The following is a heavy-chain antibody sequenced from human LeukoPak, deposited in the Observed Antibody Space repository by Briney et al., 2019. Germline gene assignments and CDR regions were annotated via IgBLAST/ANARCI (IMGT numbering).Heavy chain of an antibody. D-gene: IGHD2-2*02. CDR3: ATTLDIPKYYYGMDV. V-gene: IGHV1-18*01. CDR1: GYTFTSYG. Sequence: ASVKVSCKASGYTFTSYGISWVRQAPGQGLEWMGWISAYNGNTNYAQKLQGRVTMTTDTSTSTAYMELRSLRSDDTAVYYCATTLDIPKYYYGMDVWGQGTTITVSS. CDR2: ISAYNGNT. J-gene: IGHJ6*02.